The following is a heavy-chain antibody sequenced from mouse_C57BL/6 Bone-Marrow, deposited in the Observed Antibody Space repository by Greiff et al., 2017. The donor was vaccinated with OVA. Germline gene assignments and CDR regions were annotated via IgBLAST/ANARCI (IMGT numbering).Heavy chain of an antibody. D-gene: IGHD1-1*01. CDR2: IRLKSDNYAT. CDR3: TPSYYYGSAFAY. Sequence: EVKLEESGGGLVQPGGSMKLSCVASGFTFSNYWMNWVRQSPEKGLEWVAQIRLKSDNYATHYAESVKGRFTISRDDSKSSVYLQMNNLRAEDTGIYYCTPSYYYGSAFAYWGQGTLVTVSA. V-gene: IGHV6-3*01. CDR1: GFTFSNYW. J-gene: IGHJ3*01.